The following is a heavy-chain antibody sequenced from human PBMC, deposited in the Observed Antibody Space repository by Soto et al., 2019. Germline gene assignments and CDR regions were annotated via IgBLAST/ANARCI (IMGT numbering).Heavy chain of an antibody. CDR3: ARYTFWSGYSPGGMDV. V-gene: IGHV3-7*05. J-gene: IGHJ6*02. D-gene: IGHD3-3*01. CDR1: GFTFSSFW. CDR2: IKRDGSEK. Sequence: GGSLRLSCAASGFTFSSFWMNWVRQAPGKGLEWVANIKRDGSEKYYVDNVKGRFTISRDNAKNSLYLQMNSLRAEDTAVYYCARYTFWSGYSPGGMDVWGQGTTVTVSS.